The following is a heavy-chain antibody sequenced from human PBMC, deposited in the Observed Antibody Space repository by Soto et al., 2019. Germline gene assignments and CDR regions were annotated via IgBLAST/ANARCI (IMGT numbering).Heavy chain of an antibody. D-gene: IGHD3-22*01. CDR1: GFIFRSYA. CDR3: ARDYYKYYDSSGYYRSPAY. CDR2: VSFDGNNK. J-gene: IGHJ4*02. V-gene: IGHV3-30-3*01. Sequence: GGSLRLSCVASGFIFRSYAMHWVRQAPAKGLEWVAVVSFDGNNKYYADSVKGRFSISRDNSRNTLFLQMNSLRAEDTAVYYCARDYYKYYDSSGYYRSPAYWGQGTLVTVSS.